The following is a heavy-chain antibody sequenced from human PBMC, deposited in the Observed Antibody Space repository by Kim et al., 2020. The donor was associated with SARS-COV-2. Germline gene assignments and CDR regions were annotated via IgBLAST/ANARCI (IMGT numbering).Heavy chain of an antibody. Sequence: SVEGRVTMTSDNSKNTLYLLVDSLRAEDTAVYYCARELGYGSGSYCFGYWGQGTLVTVSS. D-gene: IGHD3-10*01. V-gene: IGHV3-53*01. CDR3: ARELGYGSGSYCFGY. J-gene: IGHJ4*02.